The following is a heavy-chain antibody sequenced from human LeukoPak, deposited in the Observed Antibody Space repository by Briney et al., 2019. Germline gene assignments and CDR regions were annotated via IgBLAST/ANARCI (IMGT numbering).Heavy chain of an antibody. CDR1: GFTFSSYA. V-gene: IGHV3-30-3*01. J-gene: IGHJ4*02. CDR2: ISYDGSNK. D-gene: IGHD6-19*01. CDR3: ARSKQWLVIDY. Sequence: GGSLRLSCAASGFTFSSYAMHWVRQAPGKGLEWVAVISYDGSNKYYADSVKGRFTISRDNSKNTLYLQMNSLRAEDTAVYYGARSKQWLVIDYWGQGTLVTVSS.